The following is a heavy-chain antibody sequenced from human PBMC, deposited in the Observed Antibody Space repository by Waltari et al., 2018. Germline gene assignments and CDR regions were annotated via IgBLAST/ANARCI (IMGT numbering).Heavy chain of an antibody. Sequence: QVQLQESGPSLLKPSETLSLICPFSGGSIRGFYWSWVRQPPGKGLDWIGYIYYTGSTNFNPSLKSRVTMSVDTSKNQFSLKLSSVTAADTAFYYCARGGGGDWEWFDPWGQGTLVTVSS. CDR3: ARGGGGDWEWFDP. CDR1: GGSIRGFY. J-gene: IGHJ5*02. V-gene: IGHV4-59*01. D-gene: IGHD2-21*02. CDR2: IYYTGST.